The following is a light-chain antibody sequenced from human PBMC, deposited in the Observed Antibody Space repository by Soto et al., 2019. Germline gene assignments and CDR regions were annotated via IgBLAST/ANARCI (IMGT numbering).Light chain of an antibody. Sequence: EIVMTQSPATLSVSPGERATLSCRASQSVSSNLAWYQQKPGQTPKLLIYVASTRATGIPARFSGSGSGTEFNLPISSLQSEDFAVYYCQQYNVWPLTFGGGTKVEFK. CDR3: QQYNVWPLT. J-gene: IGKJ4*01. V-gene: IGKV3-15*01. CDR1: QSVSSN. CDR2: VAS.